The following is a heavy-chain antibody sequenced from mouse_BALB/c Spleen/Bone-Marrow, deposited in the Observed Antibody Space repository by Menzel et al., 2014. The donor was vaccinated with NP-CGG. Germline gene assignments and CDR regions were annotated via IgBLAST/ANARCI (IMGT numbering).Heavy chain of an antibody. D-gene: IGHD1-1*01. CDR3: ALYYYGSLDY. J-gene: IGHJ2*01. Sequence: VQLQQSGAELVKPGASVKLSCKASGYTFTSYWMHWVKQRPGQGLEWIGEINPSNGRTNYNEKFKSKATLTVDKSSSTAYTQLSSLTSEDSAVYYCALYYYGSLDYWGQGTTLTVSP. CDR2: INPSNGRT. V-gene: IGHV1S81*02. CDR1: GYTFTSYW.